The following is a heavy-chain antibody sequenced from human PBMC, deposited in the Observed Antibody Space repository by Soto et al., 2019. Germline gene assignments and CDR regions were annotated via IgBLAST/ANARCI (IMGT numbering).Heavy chain of an antibody. D-gene: IGHD4-4*01. V-gene: IGHV3-53*01. CDR3: ARNGWGMATVGM. CDR1: GFTVSNNY. CDR2: IYSGGTT. Sequence: EVQLVESGGGLVQPGGSLRLPCAASGFTVSNNYMIWFRLPPGKGLEWVALIYSGGTTYYADSVKGRFTISRDNSKNTLYRQMNSVRVEDTAVYYCARNGWGMATVGMWGPGTLVTVSS. J-gene: IGHJ4*02.